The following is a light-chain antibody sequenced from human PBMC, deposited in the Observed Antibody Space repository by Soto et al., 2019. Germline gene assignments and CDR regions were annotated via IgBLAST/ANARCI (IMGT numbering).Light chain of an antibody. CDR3: QSYDNRLRAV. V-gene: IGLV1-40*01. Sequence: PVLTHPSSVSGDAGQTLTISCTGSGSNIGAGYNVHWYQQLPGTAPKLLIHGNSNRPSGVPDRFSASKSGTSASLAITGLQVEDEGNYYCQSYDNRLRAVFGSGTKVTV. CDR1: GSNIGAGYN. CDR2: GNS. J-gene: IGLJ1*01.